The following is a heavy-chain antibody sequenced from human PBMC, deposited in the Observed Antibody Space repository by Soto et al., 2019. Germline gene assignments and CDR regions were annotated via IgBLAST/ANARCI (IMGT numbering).Heavy chain of an antibody. V-gene: IGHV4-34*01. J-gene: IGHJ4*02. CDR3: ASSRTVDTAMVIAY. D-gene: IGHD5-18*01. Sequence: PSETLSLTCAVYGGSFSGYYWSWIRQPPGKGLEWIGEINHSGSTNYNPSLKSRVTISVDTSKNQFSLKLSSVTAADTAVYYCASSRTVDTAMVIAYWGQGTLVTVSS. CDR1: GGSFSGYY. CDR2: INHSGST.